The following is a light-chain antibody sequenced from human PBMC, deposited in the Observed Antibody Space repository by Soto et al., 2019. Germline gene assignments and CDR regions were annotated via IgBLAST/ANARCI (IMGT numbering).Light chain of an antibody. Sequence: DKLMSQSPATLSVSPGERVTLSCRASQNIHNHMSWFLQKPGQTPRLLIYDAIIRAPDVPARFSGSWSGTEFTLTINSLQSEDFAVYYCQQRNNWPRSTFGQGTRLEIK. J-gene: IGKJ5*01. CDR2: DAI. CDR1: QNIHNH. CDR3: QQRNNWPRST. V-gene: IGKV3-15*01.